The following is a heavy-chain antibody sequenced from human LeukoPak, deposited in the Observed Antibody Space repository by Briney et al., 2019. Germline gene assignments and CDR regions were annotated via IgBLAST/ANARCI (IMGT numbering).Heavy chain of an antibody. D-gene: IGHD3-3*01. V-gene: IGHV3-23*01. CDR1: GFTFSSYA. CDR2: ISGSGGST. J-gene: IGHJ4*02. CDR3: AKHWRITIFGVVLRSSAPFDY. Sequence: PGGSLRLPCAASGFTFSSYAMSWVRQAPGKGLEWVSAISGSGGSTYYADSVKGRFTISRDNSKNTLYLQMNSLRAEDTAVYYCAKHWRITIFGVVLRSSAPFDYWGQGTLVTVSS.